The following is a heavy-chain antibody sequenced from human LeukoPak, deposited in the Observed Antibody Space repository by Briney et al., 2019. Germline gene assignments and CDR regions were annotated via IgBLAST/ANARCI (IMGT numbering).Heavy chain of an antibody. V-gene: IGHV3-23*01. Sequence: GGSLRLSWAASGFTFSSYAMSWVRQAPGKGLEWVSAISGSGGSTYYADSVKGRFTISRDNSKNTLYLQMNSLRAEDTAVYYCAKDYGDRDYYYGMDVWGQGTTVTVSS. D-gene: IGHD4-17*01. CDR1: GFTFSSYA. CDR2: ISGSGGST. CDR3: AKDYGDRDYYYGMDV. J-gene: IGHJ6*02.